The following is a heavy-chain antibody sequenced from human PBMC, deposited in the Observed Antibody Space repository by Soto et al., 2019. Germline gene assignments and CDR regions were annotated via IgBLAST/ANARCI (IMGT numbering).Heavy chain of an antibody. Sequence: QITLKESGPTLVKPTQTLTLTCTFSGFSLSTSGVGVGWIRQPPGKALEWLALIYWNDDKRYSPSLKSRLTITKDTSKNQVVLTMTNMDPVDTATYYCAHSKQTWIQLWWGYYFDYWGQGTLVTVSS. CDR1: GFSLSTSGVG. V-gene: IGHV2-5*01. J-gene: IGHJ4*02. CDR3: AHSKQTWIQLWWGYYFDY. D-gene: IGHD5-18*01. CDR2: IYWNDDK.